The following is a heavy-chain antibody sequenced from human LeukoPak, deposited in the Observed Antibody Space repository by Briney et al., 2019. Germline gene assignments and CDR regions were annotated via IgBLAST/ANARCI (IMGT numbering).Heavy chain of an antibody. CDR1: GGSISSYY. J-gene: IGHJ6*03. Sequence: SETLSLTCTVSGGSISSYYWSWIRQPAGKGLEWIGRIYASGSTNYNPSLKSRVTMSVDTSKNQFSLKLSSVTAADTAVYYCARGRGYCSSTSCYGAVYYYYYYMDVWGKGTTVTVSS. CDR3: ARGRGYCSSTSCYGAVYYYYYYMDV. CDR2: IYASGST. V-gene: IGHV4-4*07. D-gene: IGHD2-2*01.